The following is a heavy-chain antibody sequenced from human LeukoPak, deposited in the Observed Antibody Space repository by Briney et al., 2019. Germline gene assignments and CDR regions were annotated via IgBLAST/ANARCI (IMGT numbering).Heavy chain of an antibody. V-gene: IGHV3-11*04. J-gene: IGHJ5*02. Sequence: GGSLRLSCAASGFTFSDYYMSWIRQAPGKGLEWVSYISSSGSTIYYADSVKGRFTISRDNAKNSLYLQMNSLGDEDTAVYYCARDFQHANWFDPWGQGTLVTVSS. CDR1: GFTFSDYY. CDR2: ISSSGSTI. CDR3: ARDFQHANWFDP.